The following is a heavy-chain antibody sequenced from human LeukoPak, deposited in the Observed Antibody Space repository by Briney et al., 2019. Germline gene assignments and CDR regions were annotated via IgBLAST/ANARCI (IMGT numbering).Heavy chain of an antibody. J-gene: IGHJ4*02. CDR3: AREYGSGSYFDY. CDR1: GGSISSYY. Sequence: SETLSLTCTVPGGSISSYYWSCIRQPPGKGLEWIGYIYYSGSTNYNPSLKSRVTISVDTSKNQFSLKLSSVTAADTAVYYCAREYGSGSYFDYWGQGTLVTVSS. V-gene: IGHV4-59*01. CDR2: IYYSGST. D-gene: IGHD3-10*01.